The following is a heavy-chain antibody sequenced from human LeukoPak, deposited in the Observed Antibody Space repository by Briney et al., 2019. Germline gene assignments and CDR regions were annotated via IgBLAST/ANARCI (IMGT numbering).Heavy chain of an antibody. V-gene: IGHV4-34*01. J-gene: IGHJ6*03. CDR3: ATAGYCSSTSCYRGYYYYYMDV. Sequence: SETLSLTCAVYGGSFSGYYWSWIRQPPGKGLEWIGEINHSGSTNYNPSLKSRVTISVDTSKNQFSLKLSSVTAADTAVYYCATAGYCSSTSCYRGYYYYYMDVWGKGTTVTVSS. CDR1: GGSFSGYY. CDR2: INHSGST. D-gene: IGHD2-2*01.